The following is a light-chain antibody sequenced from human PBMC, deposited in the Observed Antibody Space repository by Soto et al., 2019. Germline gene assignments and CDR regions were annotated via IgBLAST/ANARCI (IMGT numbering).Light chain of an antibody. Sequence: DIQMTQSPSTLSASVGDRVTITCRASQSISSWLAWYQQKPGKAPKLLIYKASSLESGVPSRFSGSASVTEFTLTISSLQPDDFGTYYCQQYTSYPLTFGGGTKVEIK. J-gene: IGKJ4*01. V-gene: IGKV1-5*03. CDR3: QQYTSYPLT. CDR2: KAS. CDR1: QSISSW.